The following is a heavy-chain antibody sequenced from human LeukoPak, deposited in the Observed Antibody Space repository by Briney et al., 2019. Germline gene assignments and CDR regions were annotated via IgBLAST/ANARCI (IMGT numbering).Heavy chain of an antibody. V-gene: IGHV3-23*01. J-gene: IGHJ4*02. CDR1: GFTFSSYG. D-gene: IGHD3-10*01. Sequence: QPGGSLRLSCAASGFTFSSYGMHWVRQAPGKGLEWVSGISGSGGTTYYADSVKGRFTISRDNSKNTLYLQMNSLRGEDTAVYYCAKQVVRGVLIIDSWGQGILVTVSS. CDR2: ISGSGGTT. CDR3: AKQVVRGVLIIDS.